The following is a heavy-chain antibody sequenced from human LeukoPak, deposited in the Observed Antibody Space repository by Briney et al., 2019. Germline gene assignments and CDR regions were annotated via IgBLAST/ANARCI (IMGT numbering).Heavy chain of an antibody. D-gene: IGHD3-3*01. CDR1: GGSISSYY. CDR3: ARDRRYDFWSGHNWFDP. CDR2: IYYSGST. Sequence: SETLSLTCTVSGGSISSYYWSWIRQPPGKGLEWIGYIYYSGSTNYNPSLKSRVTISVDTSKNQFSLKLSSVTAADTAVYYCARDRRYDFWSGHNWFDPWGQGTLVTVSS. V-gene: IGHV4-59*01. J-gene: IGHJ5*02.